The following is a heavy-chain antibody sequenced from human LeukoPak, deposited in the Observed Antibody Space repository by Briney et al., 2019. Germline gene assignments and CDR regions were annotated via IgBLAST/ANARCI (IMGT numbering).Heavy chain of an antibody. CDR1: GYTFTGYY. J-gene: IGHJ5*02. V-gene: IGHV1-2*02. D-gene: IGHD3-10*01. Sequence: GASVKVSCKASGYTFTGYYMHWVRQAPGQGLEWIGWINPNSGGTNYAQKFQGRVTMTRDTSISTAYMELSRLRSDDTAVYYCARDLARFGELSGWFDPWGQGTLVTVSS. CDR2: INPNSGGT. CDR3: ARDLARFGELSGWFDP.